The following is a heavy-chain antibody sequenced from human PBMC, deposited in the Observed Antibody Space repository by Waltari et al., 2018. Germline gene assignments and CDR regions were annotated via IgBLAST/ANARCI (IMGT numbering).Heavy chain of an antibody. CDR1: GFTFSSYW. V-gene: IGHV3-7*01. Sequence: EVQLVESGGGLVKPGGSLRLSCAASGFTFSSYWMSWVRQAPGKGLEWVANIKQDGSEKYYVDSVKGRFTISRDNAKNSLYLQMNSLRAEDTAVYYCAGQGYCSSTSCYLINWGQGTLVTVSS. D-gene: IGHD2-2*01. J-gene: IGHJ4*02. CDR3: AGQGYCSSTSCYLIN. CDR2: IKQDGSEK.